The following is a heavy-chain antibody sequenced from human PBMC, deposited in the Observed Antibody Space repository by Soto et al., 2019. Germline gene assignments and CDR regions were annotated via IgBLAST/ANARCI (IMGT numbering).Heavy chain of an antibody. Sequence: GGSLRLCCAASGFTFSSYAMSWVRQAPGKGLEWVSGLSGSGDSTYYVDSVKGRFTISRDNSKNTLYLQMNSLRAEDTAVYYCAKLTSYYYDSSGHFDYWGQGTLVTVSS. D-gene: IGHD3-22*01. J-gene: IGHJ4*02. CDR2: LSGSGDST. CDR3: AKLTSYYYDSSGHFDY. V-gene: IGHV3-23*01. CDR1: GFTFSSYA.